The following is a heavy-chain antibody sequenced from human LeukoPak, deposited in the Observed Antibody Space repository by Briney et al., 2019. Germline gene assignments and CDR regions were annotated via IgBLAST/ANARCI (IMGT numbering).Heavy chain of an antibody. J-gene: IGHJ3*02. D-gene: IGHD3-9*01. CDR2: MIAYNGNT. CDR1: GYAFITYG. Sequence: ASVKVSCKASGYAFITYGISWVRQAPGQGLEWMGWMIAYNGNTKYAQKLQDRVTMTTDTSTSTAYLELRSLRSDDTAVYYCARVNYDILTGYYIPHTFDIWGQGTMVTVSS. CDR3: ARVNYDILTGYYIPHTFDI. V-gene: IGHV1-18*01.